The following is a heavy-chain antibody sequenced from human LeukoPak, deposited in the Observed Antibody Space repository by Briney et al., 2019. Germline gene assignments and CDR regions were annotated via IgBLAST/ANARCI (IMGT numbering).Heavy chain of an antibody. D-gene: IGHD3-22*01. Sequence: GGSLRLSCAASGFTVSSNEMSWVRQAPGKGLEWVSTISDSGGSTYYADSVKGRFTISRDNSKNTVYLQMNRLRAEDTAVYYCAKVVYYDGSEGLRAYFDYWGQGTLVTVSS. CDR2: ISDSGGST. J-gene: IGHJ4*02. CDR1: GFTVSSNE. V-gene: IGHV3-23*01. CDR3: AKVVYYDGSEGLRAYFDY.